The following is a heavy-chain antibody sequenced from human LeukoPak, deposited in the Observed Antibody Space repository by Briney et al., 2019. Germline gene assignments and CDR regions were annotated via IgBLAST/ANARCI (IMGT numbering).Heavy chain of an antibody. CDR2: FDPEDGET. V-gene: IGHV1-24*01. D-gene: IGHD2-2*01. J-gene: IGHJ4*02. CDR3: AREGLGYCSSTSCAYFDY. Sequence: ASVTVSCKVSGYTLTELSMHWVRQAPGKGLEWMGGFDPEDGETIYAQKFQGRVTMTEDTSTDTAYMELSSLRSEDTAVYYCAREGLGYCSSTSCAYFDYWGQGTLVTVSS. CDR1: GYTLTELS.